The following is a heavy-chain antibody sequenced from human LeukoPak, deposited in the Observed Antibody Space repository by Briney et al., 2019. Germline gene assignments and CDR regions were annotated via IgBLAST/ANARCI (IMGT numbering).Heavy chain of an antibody. V-gene: IGHV4-38-2*02. D-gene: IGHD3-10*01. Sequence: MSSETLSLTCTVSGYSISSGYFWGWIRQPPGKGLEWIGVYHVGTTDYNPSLKSRVTISVDRSKNQMSLKLSSVTAADTAVYYCTSRNYGSATYQRVWGQGTLVIVSS. CDR2: VYHVGTT. CDR3: TSRNYGSATYQRV. CDR1: GYSISSGYF. J-gene: IGHJ4*02.